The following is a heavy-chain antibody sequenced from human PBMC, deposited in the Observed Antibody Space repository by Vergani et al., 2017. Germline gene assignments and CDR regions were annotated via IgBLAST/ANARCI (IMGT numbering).Heavy chain of an antibody. CDR1: GFTFSNSA. J-gene: IGHJ4*01. D-gene: IGHD2/OR15-2a*01. Sequence: EVHLLESGGGLVQSGGSLRLSCAASGFTFSNSAVSWVRQAPGRGLAWVSSISGPGLSTYYADSVKGRFSISRDNSKNTVFLQMHSLRADDTAIYYCVXEKIDLGSYYFDSWGHGILVTVSS. CDR3: VXEKIDLGSYYFDS. V-gene: IGHV3-23*01. CDR2: ISGPGLST.